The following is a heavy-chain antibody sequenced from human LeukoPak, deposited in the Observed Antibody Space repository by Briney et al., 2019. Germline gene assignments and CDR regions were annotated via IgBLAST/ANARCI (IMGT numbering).Heavy chain of an antibody. CDR2: IFYSGST. J-gene: IGHJ3*02. CDR3: ARVGGGYCSSTSCYDAFDI. Sequence: PSETLSLTCTVSGGSISSYYWSWIRQPPGKGLEWIGYIFYSGSTNYNPSLKSRVTISVDTSKDQFSLKLSSVTAADTAVYYCARVGGGYCSSTSCYDAFDIWGQGTMVTVSS. D-gene: IGHD2-2*03. V-gene: IGHV4-59*01. CDR1: GGSISSYY.